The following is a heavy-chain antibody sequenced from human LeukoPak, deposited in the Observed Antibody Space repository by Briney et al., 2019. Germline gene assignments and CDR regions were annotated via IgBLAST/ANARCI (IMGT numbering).Heavy chain of an antibody. CDR3: ARGSGGYDSSGYKP. CDR2: IYYSGST. J-gene: IGHJ5*02. D-gene: IGHD3-22*01. V-gene: IGHV4-31*03. Sequence: SETLSLTCTVSGGSISSGGYYWSWIRQHPGKGLEWIGYIYYSGSTYYNPSLKSRVTISVDTSKSQFPLKLSSVTAADTAVYYCARGSGGYDSSGYKPWGQGTLVTVSS. CDR1: GGSISSGGYY.